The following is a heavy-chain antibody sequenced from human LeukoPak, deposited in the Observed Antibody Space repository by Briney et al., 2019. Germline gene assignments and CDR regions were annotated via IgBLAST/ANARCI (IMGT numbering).Heavy chain of an antibody. CDR1: GFTFSSYE. Sequence: GGSLRLSCAASGFTFSSYEVHWVRQAPGKGLEWVSYISSSGSTIYYADSVKGRFTISRDNAKNSLYLQMNSLRAEDTAVYYCAELGITMIGGVWGKGTTVTISS. CDR3: AELGITMIGGV. J-gene: IGHJ6*04. CDR2: ISSSGSTI. V-gene: IGHV3-48*03. D-gene: IGHD3-10*02.